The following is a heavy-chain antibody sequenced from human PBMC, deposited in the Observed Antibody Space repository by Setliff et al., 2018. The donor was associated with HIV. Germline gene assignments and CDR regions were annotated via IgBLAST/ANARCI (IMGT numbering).Heavy chain of an antibody. CDR3: ARQNGYYYGSGSFHNWFDP. V-gene: IGHV1-69*10. J-gene: IGHJ5*02. D-gene: IGHD3-10*01. Sequence: SVKVSCKASGGTFSSYAISWVRQAPGQGLEWMGGIIPILGIANYAQKFQGRVTITADKSTSTAYMELSSLRSEDTAVYYCARQNGYYYGSGSFHNWFDPWGQGTLVTVSS. CDR1: GGTFSSYA. CDR2: IIPILGIA.